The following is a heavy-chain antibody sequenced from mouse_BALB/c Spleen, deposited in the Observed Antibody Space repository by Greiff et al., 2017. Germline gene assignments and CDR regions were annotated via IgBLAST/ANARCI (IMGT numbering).Heavy chain of an antibody. J-gene: IGHJ4*01. Sequence: QVQLQQSGAELMKPGASVKISCKATGYTFRSYWIEWVKQRPGHGLEWIGEILPGSGSTNNNEKFKGKATFTADTSSNTAYMQLSSLTSEDSAVYYCARREDYGGHYAMDYWGQGTSVTVSS. CDR3: ARREDYGGHYAMDY. CDR1: GYTFRSYW. CDR2: ILPGSGST. D-gene: IGHD2-4*01. V-gene: IGHV1-9*01.